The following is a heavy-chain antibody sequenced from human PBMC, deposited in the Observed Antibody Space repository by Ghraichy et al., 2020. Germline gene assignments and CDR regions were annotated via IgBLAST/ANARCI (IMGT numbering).Heavy chain of an antibody. CDR3: ARAMTTLSPGDY. D-gene: IGHD2/OR15-2a*01. J-gene: IGHJ4*02. CDR1: GYTFVSHD. Sequence: ASVKVSCKASGYTFVSHDISWVRQATGQGLEWMGWINPNSGDTGAAQKFQARLTMIRDTSADTAYMELTNLTSEDTAVYYCARAMTTLSPGDYWGQGTLVTV. V-gene: IGHV1-8*01. CDR2: INPNSGDT.